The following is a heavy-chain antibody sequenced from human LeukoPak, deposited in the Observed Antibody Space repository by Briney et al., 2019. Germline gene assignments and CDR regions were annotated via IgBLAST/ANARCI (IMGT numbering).Heavy chain of an antibody. J-gene: IGHJ4*02. CDR3: AKENGDYAPFDY. V-gene: IGHV3-7*03. Sequence: PGGSPRLSCAASGFTFISYWMSWVRQAPGKGLEWVANIKQDGSEKYYVDSVKGRFTISRDNAKNSLYLQMNSLRAEDTAVYYCAKENGDYAPFDYWGQGTLVTVSS. D-gene: IGHD4-17*01. CDR2: IKQDGSEK. CDR1: GFTFISYW.